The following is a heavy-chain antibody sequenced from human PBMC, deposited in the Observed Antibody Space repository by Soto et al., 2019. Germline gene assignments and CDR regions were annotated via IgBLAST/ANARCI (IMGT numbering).Heavy chain of an antibody. V-gene: IGHV1-2*04. Sequence: QVPLVQSGAEVKEPGASVTVSCRASGDRFTDYYMHCERQAPGQGLEWMGWINPNSGGTKYAQKCQGWVTMTRATSIRTVYMQLSRLGFDDTAIYYLARESGGATATLDYYYFYMDVWGTGTTVTVSS. D-gene: IGHD5-12*01. CDR1: GDRFTDYY. J-gene: IGHJ6*03. CDR3: ARESGGATATLDYYYFYMDV. CDR2: INPNSGGT.